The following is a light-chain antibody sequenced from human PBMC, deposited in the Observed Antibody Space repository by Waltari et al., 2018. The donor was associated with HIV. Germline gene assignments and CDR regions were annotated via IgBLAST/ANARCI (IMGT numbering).Light chain of an antibody. CDR3: QQYYSRPPT. V-gene: IGKV4-1*01. CDR2: WAA. CDR1: QSVLYSSNNKNY. Sequence: DIVMTQSPESLAVSLGERATINCKSSQSVLYSSNNKNYLSWYQQKPGQGPKLLIYWAATRESCVPDRFSGSGSGTDFTLTISDLQAEDVAVYYCQQYYSRPPTFGGGTKVEIK. J-gene: IGKJ4*01.